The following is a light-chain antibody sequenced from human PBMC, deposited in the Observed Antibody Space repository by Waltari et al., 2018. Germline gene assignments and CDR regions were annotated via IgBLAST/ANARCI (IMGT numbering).Light chain of an antibody. CDR3: AAWYDSLNGWV. CDR1: SSTIASNT. V-gene: IGLV1-44*01. J-gene: IGLJ3*02. Sequence: QSVLTQPPSAPGTPGPRASISCSGSSSTIASNTVNFYQQHPGTAPKLLIYSNNHRPSGVPDRFSGSKSGTSASLAISGLQSEDEADYYCAAWYDSLNGWVFGGGTKLTVL. CDR2: SNN.